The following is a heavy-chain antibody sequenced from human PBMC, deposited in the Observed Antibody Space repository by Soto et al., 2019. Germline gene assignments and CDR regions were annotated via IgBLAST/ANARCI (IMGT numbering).Heavy chain of an antibody. CDR2: MNPNRGNT. J-gene: IGHJ5*02. Sequence: QVQLVQSGAEVKKPGASVKVSCKASGYTFTSYDINWVRQATGQGLEWMGWMNPNRGNTGYAQKFQGRVTMTRNTSIRTAYMELSSLRSEDTAVYYCARGYYLREFFTTSPWFDPWGQGTLVTVSS. D-gene: IGHD3-22*01. CDR3: ARGYYLREFFTTSPWFDP. V-gene: IGHV1-8*01. CDR1: GYTFTSYD.